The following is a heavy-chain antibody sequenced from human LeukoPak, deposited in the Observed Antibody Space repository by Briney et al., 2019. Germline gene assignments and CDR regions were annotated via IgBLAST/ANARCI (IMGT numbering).Heavy chain of an antibody. J-gene: IGHJ5*02. CDR2: ISAYNGNT. D-gene: IGHD3-10*01. Sequence: ASVKVSCKASGYTFTSYGISWVRQAPGQGLEWMGWISAYNGNTNYAQKLQGRVTMTTDTSTSTAYMELRSLRSDDTAVYYCARDAELPYGSGGDWFDPWGQGTLVTVSS. V-gene: IGHV1-18*04. CDR3: ARDAELPYGSGGDWFDP. CDR1: GYTFTSYG.